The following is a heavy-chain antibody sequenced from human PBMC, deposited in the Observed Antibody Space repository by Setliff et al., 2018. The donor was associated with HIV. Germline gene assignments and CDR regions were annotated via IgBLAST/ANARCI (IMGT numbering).Heavy chain of an antibody. J-gene: IGHJ6*03. CDR1: GLTFSNYW. CDR2: ISWNSDSI. Sequence: PGGSLRLSCVASGLTFSNYWMHWVRQAPGKGLEWVSSISWNSDSIGYADSVKGRFTISRDNAKNSLYLQMNSLRAEDTALYYCVREDIVTTGGRLDYYMDVWGKGTTVTVSS. CDR3: VREDIVTTGGRLDYYMDV. D-gene: IGHD5-12*01. V-gene: IGHV3-20*04.